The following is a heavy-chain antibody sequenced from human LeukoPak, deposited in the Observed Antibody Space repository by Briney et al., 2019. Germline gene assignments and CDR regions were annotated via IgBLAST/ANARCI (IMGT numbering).Heavy chain of an antibody. CDR1: GYSISSGYY. V-gene: IGHV4-38-2*01. J-gene: IGHJ4*02. D-gene: IGHD6-13*01. CDR2: IYHSGST. Sequence: SETLSLTCAVSGYSISSGYYWGWIRQPPGKGLEWIGSIYHSGSTYYNPALKSRVTISVDTSKSQFSLKLSSVTAANTAVYYCARYLGSSKFDYWGQGTLVTVSS. CDR3: ARYLGSSKFDY.